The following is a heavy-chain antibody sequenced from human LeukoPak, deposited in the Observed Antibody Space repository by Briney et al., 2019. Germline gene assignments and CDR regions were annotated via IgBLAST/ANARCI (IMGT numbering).Heavy chain of an antibody. D-gene: IGHD3-10*01. J-gene: IGHJ5*02. CDR1: GYTFTSYY. CDR2: INPSGGST. CDR3: ARDPFLSNTMVRGVSLGVNWFDP. Sequence: ASVKVSCKASGYTFTSYYMHWVRQAPGQGLEWMGIINPSGGSTSYARKFQGRVTMTRDMSTSTVYMELSSLRSEDTAVYYCARDPFLSNTMVRGVSLGVNWFDPWGQGTLVTVSS. V-gene: IGHV1-46*01.